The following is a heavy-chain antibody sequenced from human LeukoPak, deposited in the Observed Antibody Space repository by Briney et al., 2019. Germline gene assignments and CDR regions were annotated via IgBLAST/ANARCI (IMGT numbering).Heavy chain of an antibody. J-gene: IGHJ4*02. CDR3: ARLSCSYGYAFDY. CDR2: IYYSGST. D-gene: IGHD5-18*01. V-gene: IGHV4-31*03. CDR1: GGSISSGGYY. Sequence: PSETLSLTCTVSGGSISSGGYYWSWIRQLPGKGLEWIGYIYYSGSTYYHPSLKGRVTISVDTSKNQFSLNLSSVTAADTAMYYCARLSCSYGYAFDYWGQGSLVPVSS.